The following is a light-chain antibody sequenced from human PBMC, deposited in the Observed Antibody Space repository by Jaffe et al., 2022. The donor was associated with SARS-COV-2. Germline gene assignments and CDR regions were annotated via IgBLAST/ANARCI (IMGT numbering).Light chain of an antibody. J-gene: IGKJ1*01. V-gene: IGKV1-12*01. CDR3: QQANSRAT. Sequence: DIQMTQSPSAVSASVGDRVTITCRASQGISTWLAWYQQKPGRAPNLLIYAASNLQNGVPSRFSGSGSGTYFTLTISSLQPEDSATYYCQQANSRATFGQGTKVEIK. CDR1: QGISTW. CDR2: AAS.